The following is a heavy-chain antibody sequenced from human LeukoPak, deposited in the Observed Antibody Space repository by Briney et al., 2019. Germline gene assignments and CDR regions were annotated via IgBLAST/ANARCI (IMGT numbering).Heavy chain of an antibody. V-gene: IGHV3-7*03. D-gene: IGHD6-19*01. Sequence: GGSLRLSCTASGFTFGPYWMSWIRQTPEKGLEWVANLNRDGSEAYYLDSVKGRFTISRDNPKNTLYLQMNSLRAEDTAVYYCAKGIYSSGWSYFDYWGHGTLVTVSS. CDR2: LNRDGSEA. CDR1: GFTFGPYW. CDR3: AKGIYSSGWSYFDY. J-gene: IGHJ4*01.